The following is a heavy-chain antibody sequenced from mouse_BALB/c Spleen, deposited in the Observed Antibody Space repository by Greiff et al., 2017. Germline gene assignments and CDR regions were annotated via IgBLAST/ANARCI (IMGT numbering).Heavy chain of an antibody. V-gene: IGHV1-87*01. D-gene: IGHD2-14*01. J-gene: IGHJ3*01. CDR2: IYPGDGDT. Sequence: VQLQQSGAELARPGASVKLSCKASGYTFTSYWMQWVKQRPGQGLEWIGAIYPGDGDTRYTQKFKGKATLTADKSSSTAYMQLSSLASEDSAVYYCASYRYFAYWGQGTLVTVSA. CDR3: ASYRYFAY. CDR1: GYTFTSYW.